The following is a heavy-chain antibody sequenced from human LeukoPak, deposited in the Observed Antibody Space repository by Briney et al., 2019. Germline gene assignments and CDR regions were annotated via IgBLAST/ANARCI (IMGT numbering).Heavy chain of an antibody. J-gene: IGHJ5*02. D-gene: IGHD2-2*01. V-gene: IGHV1-18*01. Sequence: ASVKVSCKASGYTFTSYGISWVRQAPGQGLEWMGWISAYNGNTNYAQKLQGRVTMTTDTSTSTAYMELRSLRSDDTAVYYCARDPAPHVVVPAAWFDPRGQGTLVTVSS. CDR1: GYTFTSYG. CDR2: ISAYNGNT. CDR3: ARDPAPHVVVPAAWFDP.